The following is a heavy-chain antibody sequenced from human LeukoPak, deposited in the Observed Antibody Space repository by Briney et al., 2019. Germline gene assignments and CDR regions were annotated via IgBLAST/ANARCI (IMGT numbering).Heavy chain of an antibody. CDR2: IYTSGST. V-gene: IGHV4-61*02. D-gene: IGHD5-18*01. Sequence: PSQNLSLTCTVSGGSISSGSYYWSWIRQPAGKGLEWIGRIYTSGSTNYNPSLKSRVTISVDTSKNQFSLKLSSVTAADTAVYYCARTDGYSYGYRFDYWGQGTLVTVSS. CDR3: ARTDGYSYGYRFDY. J-gene: IGHJ4*02. CDR1: GGSISSGSYY.